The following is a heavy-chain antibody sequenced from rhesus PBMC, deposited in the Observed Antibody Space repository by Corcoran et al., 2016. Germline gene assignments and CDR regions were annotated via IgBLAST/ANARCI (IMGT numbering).Heavy chain of an antibody. CDR2: NARSRGTT. V-gene: IGHV4-80*01. CDR1: GASFDNYW. J-gene: IGHJ3*01. CDR3: AGGVWPFAFDL. D-gene: IGHD6-37*01. Sequence: QVHLQESGPGLVRPSETLSLTCAVSGASFDNYWGSWIRQTPGKGLEWIGENARSRGTTNCHPSLKSRVTISKDASRNQFSLNLRSVTAADTAVYYCAGGVWPFAFDLWGQGLRVTVSS.